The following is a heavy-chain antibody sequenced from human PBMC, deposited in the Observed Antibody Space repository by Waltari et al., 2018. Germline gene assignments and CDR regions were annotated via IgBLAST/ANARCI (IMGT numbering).Heavy chain of an antibody. CDR2: IYYSWST. Sequence: QVQLQESGPGLVKPSETLSLTCTVSGGSISSYYWSWIRQPPGKGLEWIGYIYYSWSTNSNPSLKSRVTISVDTSKNQFSLKLSSVTAADTAVYYCASSAHSGEDAFDIWGQGTMVTVSS. J-gene: IGHJ3*02. CDR1: GGSISSYY. V-gene: IGHV4-59*01. CDR3: ASSAHSGEDAFDI. D-gene: IGHD5-12*01.